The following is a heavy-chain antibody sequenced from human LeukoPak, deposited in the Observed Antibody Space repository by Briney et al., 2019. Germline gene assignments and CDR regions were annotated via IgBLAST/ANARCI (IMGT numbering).Heavy chain of an antibody. CDR3: ATGLSWFEYFDY. V-gene: IGHV1-24*01. J-gene: IGHJ4*02. Sequence: ASVKVSCKVSGYTLTELSMHWVRQAPGKGLEWMGGFDPEVGETIYAQKFQGRVTMTEDTSTDTAYMELSSLRSEDTAVYYCATGLSWFEYFDYWGQGTLVTVSS. D-gene: IGHD3-10*01. CDR2: FDPEVGET. CDR1: GYTLTELS.